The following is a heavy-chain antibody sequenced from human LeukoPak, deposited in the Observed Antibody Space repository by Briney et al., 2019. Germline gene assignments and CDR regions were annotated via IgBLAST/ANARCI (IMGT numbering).Heavy chain of an antibody. CDR3: ARRGSRNDPQFLDFDY. D-gene: IGHD1-1*01. CDR2: MYYSGST. Sequence: SETLSLTCTVSGGSISSSSYSWGWIRQPPGKGLEWIGSMYYSGSTYYNPSLKSRVTISVDTSKNQFSLRLSSVTAADTAVYYCARRGSRNDPQFLDFDYWGQGTLVTASS. J-gene: IGHJ4*02. CDR1: GGSISSSSYS. V-gene: IGHV4-39*01.